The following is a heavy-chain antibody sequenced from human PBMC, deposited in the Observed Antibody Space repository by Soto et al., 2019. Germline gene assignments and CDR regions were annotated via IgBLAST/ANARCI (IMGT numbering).Heavy chain of an antibody. Sequence: GGSLRLSCAASGFTFSSYGMHLVRQAPGKGLEWVAVIWYDGSNKYYADSVKGRFTISSDNSKNTLYLQMNSLRAEDTAVYYCARDTGSLLEWLKAPPGWFAPWGQGTLVTVSS. D-gene: IGHD3-3*01. J-gene: IGHJ5*02. CDR2: IWYDGSNK. V-gene: IGHV3-33*01. CDR3: ARDTGSLLEWLKAPPGWFAP. CDR1: GFTFSSYG.